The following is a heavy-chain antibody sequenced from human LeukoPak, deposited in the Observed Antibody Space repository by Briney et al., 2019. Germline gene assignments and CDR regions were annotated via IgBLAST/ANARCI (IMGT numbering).Heavy chain of an antibody. D-gene: IGHD6-6*01. CDR3: ARKRAARPSPHFDY. CDR2: ISSSGSTI. V-gene: IGHV3-11*01. CDR1: GFTFSDYY. Sequence: PGGSLGLSCAASGFTFSDYYMSWIRQAPGKGLEWVSYISSSGSTIYYADSVKGRFTISRDNAKNSLYLQMNSLRAEDTAVYYCARKRAARPSPHFDYWGQGTLVTVSS. J-gene: IGHJ4*02.